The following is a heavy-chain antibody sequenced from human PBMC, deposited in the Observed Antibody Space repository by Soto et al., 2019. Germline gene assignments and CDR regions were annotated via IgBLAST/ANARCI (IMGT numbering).Heavy chain of an antibody. CDR2: ISSSGGST. CDR1: GFTFSSYA. CDR3: ARRRYERNWFDP. J-gene: IGHJ5*02. Sequence: GGSLRLSCAASGFTFSSYAMSWVRQAPGKGLEWVSAISSSGGSTYYANSVKGRFTISRDNSKNTLYLQMNTLRAEDTAVYYCARRRYERNWFDPWGQGTLVTVSS. D-gene: IGHD1-1*01. V-gene: IGHV3-23*01.